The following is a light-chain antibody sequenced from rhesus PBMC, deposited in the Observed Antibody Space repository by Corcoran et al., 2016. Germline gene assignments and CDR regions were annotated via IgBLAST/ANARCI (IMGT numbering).Light chain of an antibody. Sequence: QVILTQSPATLSLSPVERVTPSCRACPSVTHYLAWYQPTPGEGPELLYEGSSTRAMSRPGRFSGSGSGTDVTLTISSLEPEEVGGYHCYQQSSGYSCGQGTKVEIK. CDR2: GSS. CDR3: YQQSSGYS. J-gene: IGKJ2*01. V-gene: IGKV3-10*01. CDR1: PSVTHY.